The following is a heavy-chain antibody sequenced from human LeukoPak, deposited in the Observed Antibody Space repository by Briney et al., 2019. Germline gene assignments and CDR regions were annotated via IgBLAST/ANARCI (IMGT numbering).Heavy chain of an antibody. CDR3: ARHYGP. CDR1: GGSISSSEW. D-gene: IGHD3-16*01. CDR2: IYYSGST. J-gene: IGHJ5*02. V-gene: IGHV4-4*02. Sequence: SETLSLTCAVSGGSISSSEWWSWVRQPPGKGLEWIGEIYYSGSTNYSPSLKSRVTISVDTSKNQFSLKLNSVTAADTAVYYCARHYGPWGQGALVTVSS.